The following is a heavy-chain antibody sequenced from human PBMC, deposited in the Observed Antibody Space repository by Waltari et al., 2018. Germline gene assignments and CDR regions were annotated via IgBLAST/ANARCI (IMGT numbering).Heavy chain of an antibody. Sequence: EVQLVESGGGLVQPGGSLRLSCAASGFTFSNYWMNWLRQAPGKGLEWVANVQHDGTEKYDLDSGKGRFTISRDNAKSSLYLQMDSLRAEDTAIYYCARDGRGVNSQFNLFDLWGQGLQVTVSS. CDR2: VQHDGTEK. V-gene: IGHV3-7*01. CDR3: ARDGRGVNSQFNLFDL. D-gene: IGHD2-8*01. J-gene: IGHJ5*02. CDR1: GFTFSNYW.